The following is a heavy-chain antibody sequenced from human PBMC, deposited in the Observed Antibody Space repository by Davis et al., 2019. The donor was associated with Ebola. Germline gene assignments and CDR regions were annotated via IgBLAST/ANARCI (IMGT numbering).Heavy chain of an antibody. CDR2: IYYTGNA. V-gene: IGHV4-59*03. CDR1: GGSISRHY. D-gene: IGHD3-10*01. CDR3: SERGSSV. J-gene: IGHJ4*02. Sequence: PSETLSLTCTVSGGSISRHYWSWIRQPPGKRLEWIGSIYYTGNAYYNSSLASRATISVDTSKNQFSLELTSVTAADTAMYYCSERGSSVWGQGTLVTVSS.